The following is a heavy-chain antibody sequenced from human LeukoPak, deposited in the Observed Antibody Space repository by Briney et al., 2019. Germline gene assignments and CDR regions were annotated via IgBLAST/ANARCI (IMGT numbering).Heavy chain of an antibody. D-gene: IGHD1-26*01. CDR1: GGSISSTNW. V-gene: IGHV4-4*02. CDR3: SRESGAFSPFGY. Sequence: SETLSLTCGVSGGSISSTNWWSWVRQPPGQGLEWIGEISLSGVTNYNPSLKGRVTMSLDRSKNHLSLTLTSVTAADTAVYYCSRESGAFSPFGYWGQGTLVTVSS. J-gene: IGHJ4*02. CDR2: ISLSGVT.